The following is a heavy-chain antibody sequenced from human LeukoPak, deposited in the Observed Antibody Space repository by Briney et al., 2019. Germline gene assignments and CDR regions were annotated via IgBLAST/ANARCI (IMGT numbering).Heavy chain of an antibody. V-gene: IGHV3-23*01. J-gene: IGHJ4*02. CDR1: GFTFSSYG. CDR3: AKDWGADCIRTSCYAFDY. Sequence: GGSLRLSCAASGFTFSSYGMSWVRQAPGKGLEWVSTISGTGDDTYYADSVKGRFTISRDNSKNTLFLQMNSLRAEETAIYYCAKDWGADCIRTSCYAFDYWGQGTLVTVSS. CDR2: ISGTGDDT. D-gene: IGHD2-2*01.